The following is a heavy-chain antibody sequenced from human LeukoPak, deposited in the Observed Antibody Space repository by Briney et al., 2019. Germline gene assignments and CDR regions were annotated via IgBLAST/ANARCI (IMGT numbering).Heavy chain of an antibody. CDR2: INPNSGGT. CDR1: GYTFTGYY. Sequence: ASVKVSCKASGYTFTGYYMHWVRQAPGQGLEWMGRINPNSGGTNYAQKFQGRVTMTMDTSISTAYMELSRLRSDDTAVYYCARGPDYVWGSYQYPWGQGTLVTVSS. J-gene: IGHJ5*02. CDR3: ARGPDYVWGSYQYP. V-gene: IGHV1-2*06. D-gene: IGHD3-16*01.